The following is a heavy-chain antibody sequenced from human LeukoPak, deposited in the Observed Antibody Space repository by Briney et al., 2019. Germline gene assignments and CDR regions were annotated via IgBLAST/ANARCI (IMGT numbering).Heavy chain of an antibody. CDR3: VKDSSSWYGGVDY. Sequence: GGSLRLSCSASGFTFSSYAMHWVRQAPGKGLEYVSAISSNGDSTYYADSVKGRFTISRDISKNTLYLQMSSLRAEDTAVYYCVKDSSSWYGGVDYWGQGTLVTVSS. CDR2: ISSNGDST. CDR1: GFTFSSYA. D-gene: IGHD6-13*01. V-gene: IGHV3-64D*06. J-gene: IGHJ4*02.